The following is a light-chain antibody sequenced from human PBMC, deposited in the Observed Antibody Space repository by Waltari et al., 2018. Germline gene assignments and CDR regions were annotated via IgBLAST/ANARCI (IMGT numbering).Light chain of an antibody. CDR3: TSYITTRGDWV. CDR1: SSDVGGYNL. J-gene: IGLJ3*02. V-gene: IGLV2-14*01. Sequence: QSALTQPASVSGSPGQSITISCTGTSSDVGGYNLVSWHQQHPGTAPNPLIFEVSNRPSGVANRFSGSKSGNTASLTISGLQAEDEADYYCTSYITTRGDWVFGGGTKLTVL. CDR2: EVS.